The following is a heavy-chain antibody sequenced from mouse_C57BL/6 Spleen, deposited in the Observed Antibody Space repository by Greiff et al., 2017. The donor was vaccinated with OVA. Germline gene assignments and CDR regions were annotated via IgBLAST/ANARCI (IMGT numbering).Heavy chain of an antibody. CDR1: GYTFTSYW. V-gene: IGHV1-55*01. Sequence: VQLKQPGAELVKPGASVTMSCKASGYTFTSYWITWVKQRPGQGLEWIGDIYPGSGSTNYNEKFKSKATLTVDTYSSTAYMQLSSLTSEDSAVYYCASEGITTVVGAMDYWGQGTSVTVSS. CDR3: ASEGITTVVGAMDY. J-gene: IGHJ4*01. CDR2: IYPGSGST. D-gene: IGHD1-1*01.